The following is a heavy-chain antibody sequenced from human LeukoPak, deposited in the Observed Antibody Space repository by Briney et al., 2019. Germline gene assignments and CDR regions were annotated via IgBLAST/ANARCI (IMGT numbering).Heavy chain of an antibody. CDR2: INSDGSST. CDR3: ARGIDRGFGSGFDP. J-gene: IGHJ5*02. CDR1: GFTFTNYW. Sequence: PGGSLRLSCAASGFTFTNYWMHWARQDPGKGLVWVSRINSDGSSTSYADSVKGRFTISRDNAKNTLYLQMNSLRAEDTAVYYCARGIDRGFGSGFDPWGQGTLVTVSS. D-gene: IGHD3-10*01. V-gene: IGHV3-74*01.